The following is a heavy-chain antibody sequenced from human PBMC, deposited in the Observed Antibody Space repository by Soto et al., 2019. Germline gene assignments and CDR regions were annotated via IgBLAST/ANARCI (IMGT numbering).Heavy chain of an antibody. D-gene: IGHD6-19*01. Sequence: PSETLSLTCAVSGYSISSGYYWSWLRQSPGKGLGWIANIYHSGSTYYNPSLKSRVTISIDTAKNHFILNLTSVTAADAALYFCARGYSSGYFFNRFDPWGQGTLVTVSS. CDR3: ARGYSSGYFFNRFDP. CDR2: IYHSGST. CDR1: GYSISSGYY. J-gene: IGHJ5*02. V-gene: IGHV4-38-2*01.